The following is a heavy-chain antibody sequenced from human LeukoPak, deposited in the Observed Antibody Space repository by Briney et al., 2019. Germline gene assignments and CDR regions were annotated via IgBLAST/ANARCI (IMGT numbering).Heavy chain of an antibody. D-gene: IGHD6-19*01. V-gene: IGHV3-21*01. CDR2: ISSSSSYI. CDR1: GFTFSSYS. Sequence: GGSLRLSCAASGFTFSSYSMNWVRQAPGKELEWVSSISSSSSYIYYADSVKGRFTISRDNAKNSLYLQMNSLRAEDTAVYYCARDGPLGAVAGPNFDYWGQGTLVTVSS. CDR3: ARDGPLGAVAGPNFDY. J-gene: IGHJ4*02.